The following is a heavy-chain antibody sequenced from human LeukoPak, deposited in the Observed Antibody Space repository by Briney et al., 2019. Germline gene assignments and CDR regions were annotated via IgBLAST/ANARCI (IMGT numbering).Heavy chain of an antibody. D-gene: IGHD6-13*01. CDR3: ASKHSSSWYYFDY. CDR1: GFTFSSYA. Sequence: GGSLRLSCAASGFTFSSYAMHWVRQAPGKGLEWVAVISYDGSNKYYADSVKGRFTISRDNSKNTLYLQMNSLRAEDTAVYYCASKHSSSWYYFDYWGQGTLVTVSS. V-gene: IGHV3-30*04. J-gene: IGHJ4*02. CDR2: ISYDGSNK.